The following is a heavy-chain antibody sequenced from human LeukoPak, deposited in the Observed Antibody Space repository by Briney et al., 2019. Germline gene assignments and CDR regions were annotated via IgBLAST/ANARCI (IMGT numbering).Heavy chain of an antibody. CDR2: IKQDGSEK. CDR1: GFTFSSYW. Sequence: PGGSLRLSCAASGFTFSSYWMSWVRQAPGKGLEWVANIKQDGSEKYYVDSVKGRFTISRDNAKNSLYPQMNRPKSRDKAGYYCAGGPPHSSGWYSWFDPWGQGTLVTVSS. J-gene: IGHJ5*02. D-gene: IGHD6-19*01. V-gene: IGHV3-7*03. CDR3: AGGPPHSSGWYSWFDP.